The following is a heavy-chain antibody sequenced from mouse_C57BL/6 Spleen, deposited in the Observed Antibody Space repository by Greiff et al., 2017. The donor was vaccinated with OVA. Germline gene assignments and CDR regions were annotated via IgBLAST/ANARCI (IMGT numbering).Heavy chain of an antibody. D-gene: IGHD2-1*01. CDR2: ISYSGST. CDR3: AGGVYGNSLDY. Sequence: EVKLVESGPGLAKPSQTLSLTCSVTGYSITSDYWNWIRNFPGNKLEYMGYISYSGSTYYNPSLKSRISITRDTSKNQYYLQLISVTTEDTATYYCAGGVYGNSLDYWGQGTSVTVSS. J-gene: IGHJ4*01. CDR1: GYSITSDY. V-gene: IGHV3-8*01.